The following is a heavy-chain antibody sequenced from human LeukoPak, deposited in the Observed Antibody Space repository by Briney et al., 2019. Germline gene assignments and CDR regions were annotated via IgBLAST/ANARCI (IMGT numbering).Heavy chain of an antibody. CDR3: VRDWAYSTFWDRFDY. D-gene: IGHD6-13*01. CDR1: GFTFSGCW. Sequence: GGSLRLSCVASGFTFSGCWMSWVRQAPGKGLEWVANIKQDGSEQYYVDSVKGRFTISRDNAKNSLYLQMNSLRAEDTAVYYCVRDWAYSTFWDRFDYWGQGTLVTVSS. J-gene: IGHJ4*02. V-gene: IGHV3-7*05. CDR2: IKQDGSEQ.